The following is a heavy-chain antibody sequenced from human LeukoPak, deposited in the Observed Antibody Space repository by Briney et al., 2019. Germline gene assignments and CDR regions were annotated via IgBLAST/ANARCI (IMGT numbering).Heavy chain of an antibody. J-gene: IGHJ4*02. CDR3: NTIFGDYFDY. V-gene: IGHV3-15*01. CDR2: IKSKTDGGTT. D-gene: IGHD3-3*01. CDR1: GFTFSNAW. Sequence: GGSLRLSCAASGFTFSNAWLSWVRQAPGKGLEWVGRIKSKTDGGTTDYAAPVIGRFTISRDDSKNMLYLQMNSLKTEHTAVYNCNTIFGDYFDYWGQGTLVTVSS.